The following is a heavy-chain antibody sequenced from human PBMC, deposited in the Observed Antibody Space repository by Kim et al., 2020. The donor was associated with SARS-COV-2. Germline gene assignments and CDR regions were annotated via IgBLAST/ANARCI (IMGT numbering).Heavy chain of an antibody. J-gene: IGHJ4*02. CDR3: ATGPMGGGVIIDFDY. V-gene: IGHV3-21*01. D-gene: IGHD3-10*01. CDR1: GFTFSSYS. CDR2: ISSSSGYI. Sequence: GGSLRLSCAASGFTFSSYSMNWVRQAPGKGLEWVSSISSSSGYIYYADSVKGRFTISRDNAKNSLYLQMNSLRAEDTAVYYCATGPMGGGVIIDFDYWGQGTMVTVSS.